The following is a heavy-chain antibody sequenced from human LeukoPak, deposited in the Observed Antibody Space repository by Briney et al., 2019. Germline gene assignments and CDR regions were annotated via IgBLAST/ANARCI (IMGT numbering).Heavy chain of an antibody. D-gene: IGHD6-13*01. V-gene: IGHV3-74*01. Sequence: GGSLRLSCTASGFTISGYEMNWVRQVPGKGLVWVSRINSDGSITTYADSVKGRFTISRDNAKNTLYLQMNSLRVEDTAVYYCAGGISATGGGWGQGTMVTVSS. CDR2: INSDGSIT. CDR1: GFTISGYE. CDR3: AGGISATGGG. J-gene: IGHJ3*01.